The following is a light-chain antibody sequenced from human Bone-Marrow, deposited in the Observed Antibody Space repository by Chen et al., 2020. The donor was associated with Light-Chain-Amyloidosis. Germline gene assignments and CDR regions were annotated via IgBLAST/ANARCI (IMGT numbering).Light chain of an antibody. V-gene: IGLV6-57*01. CDR3: QSYQGSSQGV. CDR1: SGSIATNY. CDR2: EDD. Sequence: NFMLTQPHSVSESSGKTDIISCTRSSGSIATNYVQWYQQRPGSSPTTVIYEDDQRPSGVPDRFSGSIDRSSNSASLTISGLKTEYEADYYCQSYQGSSQGVFGGGTKLTVL. J-gene: IGLJ3*02.